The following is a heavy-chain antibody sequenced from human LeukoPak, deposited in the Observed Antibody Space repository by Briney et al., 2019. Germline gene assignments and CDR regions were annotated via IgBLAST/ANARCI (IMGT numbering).Heavy chain of an antibody. Sequence: PGGSLRLSCAASGFTLRSSYMSWVRQAPGKGVDWVSIIYSSGSTYYADSVEGRFTISRDNSKNQLYLQMNSLRAEDTAVYYCAKELDYWDSSGYHYWGEGTLVTVSS. J-gene: IGHJ4*02. D-gene: IGHD3-22*01. CDR1: GFTLRSSY. CDR2: IYSSGST. CDR3: AKELDYWDSSGYHY. V-gene: IGHV3-53*01.